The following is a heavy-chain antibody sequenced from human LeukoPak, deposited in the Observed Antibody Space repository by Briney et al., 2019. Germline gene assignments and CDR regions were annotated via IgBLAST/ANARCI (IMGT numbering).Heavy chain of an antibody. CDR1: GGSISSVSYY. CDR2: IYTSGST. D-gene: IGHD3-10*01. J-gene: IGHJ4*02. V-gene: IGHV4-61*02. Sequence: SSQTLSLTCTVSGGSISSVSYYWSWIRQPAGKGLEWIGRIYTSGSTNYNPSLKSRVTISVDTSKNQFSLKLSSVTAADTAVYYCAREFQLLWFGELSFYFDYWGQGTLVTVSS. CDR3: AREFQLLWFGELSFYFDY.